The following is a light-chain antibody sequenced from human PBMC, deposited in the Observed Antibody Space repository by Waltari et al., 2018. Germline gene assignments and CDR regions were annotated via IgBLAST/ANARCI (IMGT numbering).Light chain of an antibody. V-gene: IGKV2-30*02. J-gene: IGKJ1*01. CDR3: MQGTHWPPWT. CDR1: QSLVHSDGKTY. Sequence: DVVMTQSPLSLSVTLGQPASISCKSSQSLVHSDGKTYLNWYQQRPGQSPRRLLYKVSNRDSGVPDRFSVSGSGTDFTLKFSRVEAEDVGVYYCMQGTHWPPWTFGQGTKVEIK. CDR2: KVS.